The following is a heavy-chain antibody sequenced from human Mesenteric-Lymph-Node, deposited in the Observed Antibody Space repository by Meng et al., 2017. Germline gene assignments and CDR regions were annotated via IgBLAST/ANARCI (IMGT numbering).Heavy chain of an antibody. D-gene: IGHD5-18*01. CDR2: FHYSGST. CDR3: AKRGYSYGLFDY. J-gene: IGHJ4*02. CDR1: SFSLNTDYY. V-gene: IGHV4-38-2*02. Sequence: SETLSLTCTVSSFSLNTDYYWGWIRQPPGKGLEWIGNFHYSGSTNYNPSLKSRVTISVDTSKNQFSLKLSSVTAADTAVYYCAKRGYSYGLFDYWGQGTLVTSPQ.